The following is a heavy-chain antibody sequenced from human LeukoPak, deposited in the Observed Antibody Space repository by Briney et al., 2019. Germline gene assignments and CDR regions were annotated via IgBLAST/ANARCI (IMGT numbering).Heavy chain of an antibody. D-gene: IGHD4-17*01. V-gene: IGHV4-38-2*02. J-gene: IGHJ6*03. CDR3: ARGTYGYYMDV. Sequence: SETLSLTCSGSNYSISNSLYWGWLRQPPGKGLEWIGSIYRSGSTFYNPSLKSRVTISLDTSKNQFSPKLSSVTAADTAVYFCARGTYGYYMDVWGKGTTVTVSS. CDR2: IYRSGST. CDR1: NYSISNSLY.